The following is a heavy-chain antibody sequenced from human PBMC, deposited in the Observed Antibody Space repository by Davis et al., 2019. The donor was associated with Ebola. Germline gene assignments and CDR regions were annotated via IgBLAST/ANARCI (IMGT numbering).Heavy chain of an antibody. CDR1: GGSISSSSYY. J-gene: IGHJ3*02. CDR3: AGFGAFDI. V-gene: IGHV4-39*05. D-gene: IGHD3-16*01. CDR2: IYYSGST. Sequence: SQTPSLTCTVSGGSISSSSYYWGWIRQPPGKGLEWIGSIYYSGSTYYNPSLKSRVTISVDTSKNQFSLKLSSVTAADTAVYYCAGFGAFDIWGQGTMVTVSS.